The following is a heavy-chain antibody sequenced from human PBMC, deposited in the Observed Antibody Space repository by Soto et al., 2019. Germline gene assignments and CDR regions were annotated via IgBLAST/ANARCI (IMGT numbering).Heavy chain of an antibody. Sequence: GESLKISCKGSGYSFTSYLIAWVRQMPGKGLDWMGIIYPGDSGARYSPSFQGQVTVSVDKSITTAYLQWSSLKASDPAIYYCARLAHLSLYGSGSYSYFDSWGQGTQVTVSS. CDR3: ARLAHLSLYGSGSYSYFDS. CDR1: GYSFTSYL. V-gene: IGHV5-51*01. J-gene: IGHJ4*02. CDR2: IYPGDSGA. D-gene: IGHD3-10*01.